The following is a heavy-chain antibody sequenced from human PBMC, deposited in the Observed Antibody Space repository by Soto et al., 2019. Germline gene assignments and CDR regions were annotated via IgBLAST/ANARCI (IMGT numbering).Heavy chain of an antibody. J-gene: IGHJ4*02. CDR2: IYYSGST. D-gene: IGHD1-7*01. CDR1: GGSISSYY. Sequence: NPSETLSLTCTVSGGSISSYYWSWIRQPPGKGLEWIGYIYYSGSTNYNPSLKSRVTISVDTSKNQFSLKLSSVTAADTAVYYCARGERTNWNYVYWGQGTLVTVSS. CDR3: ARGERTNWNYVY. V-gene: IGHV4-59*01.